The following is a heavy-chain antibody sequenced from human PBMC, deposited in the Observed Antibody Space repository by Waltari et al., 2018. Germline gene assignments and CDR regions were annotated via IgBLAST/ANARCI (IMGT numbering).Heavy chain of an antibody. CDR1: GGTFSSYT. J-gene: IGHJ4*02. D-gene: IGHD2-21*02. V-gene: IGHV1-8*02. CDR3: ARDCGGDCSIDY. Sequence: QVQLVQSGAEVKKPGSSVKVSCKASGGTFSSYTINWVRQATGQGLEWMGWMNPNSGNTGYAQKFQGRVTMTRNTSISTAYMELSSLRSEDTAVYYCARDCGGDCSIDYWGQGTLVTVSS. CDR2: MNPNSGNT.